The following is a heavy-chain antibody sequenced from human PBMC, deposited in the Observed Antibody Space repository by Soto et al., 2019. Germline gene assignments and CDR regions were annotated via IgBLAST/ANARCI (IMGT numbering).Heavy chain of an antibody. V-gene: IGHV3-30*18. CDR3: AKETIAVAGPNYFDF. CDR1: GFYFSDYG. D-gene: IGHD6-19*01. J-gene: IGHJ4*02. CDR2: IGNDGAAR. Sequence: GGSLRLSCVGSGFYFSDYGMHWVRHTPGKGLEWEAVIGNDGAARFYGDSVKGRFTISRDNSRSTFYLQMNSLRPEDTAMYYCAKETIAVAGPNYFDFWGQGTQVTVS.